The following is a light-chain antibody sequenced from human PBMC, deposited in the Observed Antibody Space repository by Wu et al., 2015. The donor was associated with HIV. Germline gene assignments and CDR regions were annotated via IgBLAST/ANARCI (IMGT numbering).Light chain of an antibody. Sequence: EAVLTQSPGTLSLSPGERVTLSCRASPSIGIYHLGWYQQKPGQAPRLLIYATSFRATGIPDRFSGSGSGTDFTLTISRVEPEDSAVYYCQHYGRPPLTFGGGTKVDI. CDR2: ATS. V-gene: IGKV3-20*01. CDR3: QHYGRPPLT. CDR1: PSIGIYH. J-gene: IGKJ4*01.